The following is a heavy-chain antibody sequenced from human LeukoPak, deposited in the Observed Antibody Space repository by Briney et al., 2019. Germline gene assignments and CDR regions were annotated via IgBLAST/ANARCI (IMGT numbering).Heavy chain of an antibody. J-gene: IGHJ4*02. CDR3: ARDRIDLRYCSGGSCYLDY. V-gene: IGHV3-23*01. CDR2: ISGSGGST. Sequence: GGSLRLSCAASGFTFSSYAMSWVRQAPGKGLDWVSAISGSGGSTYYADSVKGRFTISRDNSKNTLYLQMNSLRAEDTAVYYCARDRIDLRYCSGGSCYLDYWGQGTLVTVSS. CDR1: GFTFSSYA. D-gene: IGHD2-15*01.